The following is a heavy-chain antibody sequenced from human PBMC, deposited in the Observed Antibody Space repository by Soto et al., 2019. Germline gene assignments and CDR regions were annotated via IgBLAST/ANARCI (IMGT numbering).Heavy chain of an antibody. CDR3: ARSRTTVVTLDY. D-gene: IGHD4-17*01. J-gene: IGHJ4*02. CDR2: IYYSGST. V-gene: IGHV4-39*01. Sequence: PSETLSLTCTVSGGSISSSSYYWGWIRQPPGKGLEWIGSIYYSGSTYYNPSLKSRVTISVDTSKNQFSLKLSSVTAADTAVYYCARSRTTVVTLDYSGQATLVTVSS. CDR1: GGSISSSSYY.